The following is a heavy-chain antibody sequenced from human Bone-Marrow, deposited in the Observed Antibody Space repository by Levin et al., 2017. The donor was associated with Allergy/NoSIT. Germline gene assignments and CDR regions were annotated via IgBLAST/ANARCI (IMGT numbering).Heavy chain of an antibody. CDR2: ISVAGDST. D-gene: IGHD1-1*01. V-gene: IGHV3-23*01. J-gene: IGHJ6*03. CDR3: AKGRPTSPFFYMDV. Sequence: PSETLSLTCAASGFTLSSYAMTWVRQAPGKGLEWVSAISVAGDSTYYAGSVTGRFTISRDSSQNSLYLQMNSLRAEDTATYYCAKGRPTSPFFYMDVWGKGTTVTVSS. CDR1: GFTLSSYA.